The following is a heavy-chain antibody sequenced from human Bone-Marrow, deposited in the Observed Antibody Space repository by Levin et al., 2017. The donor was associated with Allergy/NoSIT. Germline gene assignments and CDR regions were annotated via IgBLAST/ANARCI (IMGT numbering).Heavy chain of an antibody. D-gene: IGHD3-10*01. CDR1: GFIFSDYY. CDR2: ISTGSSYT. Sequence: NPGGSLRLSCAASGFIFSDYYMTWIRQAPGKGLEWVSYISTGSSYTYYADSVKGRFTISRDNAKSSLYLQINSLRAEDTAVYYCVRDQVGRGAIFDYWGQGTLVTVSS. V-gene: IGHV3-11*05. CDR3: VRDQVGRGAIFDY. J-gene: IGHJ4*02.